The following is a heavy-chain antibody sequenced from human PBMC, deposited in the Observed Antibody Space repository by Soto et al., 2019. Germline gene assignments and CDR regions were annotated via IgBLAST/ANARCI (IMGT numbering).Heavy chain of an antibody. V-gene: IGHV3-30*04. CDR3: ARNGSGNYYHFDY. CDR2: ISYDGRNK. J-gene: IGHJ4*02. CDR1: GFTFSNYA. Sequence: GSLRLSCAASGFTFSNYAMHWVRQAPGKGLEWVAVISYDGRNKYYADSVKGRFTISRDNSKNTLYLQVNSLRADDTAVYYCARNGSGNYYHFDYWGQGTQVTVSS. D-gene: IGHD3-10*01.